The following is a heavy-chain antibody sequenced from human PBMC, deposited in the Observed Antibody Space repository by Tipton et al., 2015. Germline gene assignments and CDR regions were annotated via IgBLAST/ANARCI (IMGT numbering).Heavy chain of an antibody. D-gene: IGHD3-9*01. CDR1: GASITSSNYY. Sequence: TLSLTCTVSGASITSSNYYWAWIRQPPGKGLEWIGSISYSGSTYYNPSLKSRVTISVDTSKNQFSLKLSSVTAADTAVYYCARSNYDLLTGYSRSFDYWGRGTLVTVSS. CDR3: ARSNYDLLTGYSRSFDY. CDR2: ISYSGST. J-gene: IGHJ4*02. V-gene: IGHV4-39*01.